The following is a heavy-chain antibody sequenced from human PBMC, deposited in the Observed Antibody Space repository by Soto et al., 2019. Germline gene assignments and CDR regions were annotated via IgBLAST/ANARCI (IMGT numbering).Heavy chain of an antibody. CDR2: IYSGGST. CDR1: GFTVSSNY. Sequence: GGSLRLSCAASGFTVSSNYMSWVRQAPGKGLEWVSVIYSGGSTYYADSVKGRFTISRDDAKNSLYLQMNSLRVEDTAVYYCARVYDILTSAXPDPWGQGTLVTVSS. CDR3: ARVYDILTSAXPDP. V-gene: IGHV3-53*01. J-gene: IGHJ5*02. D-gene: IGHD3-9*01.